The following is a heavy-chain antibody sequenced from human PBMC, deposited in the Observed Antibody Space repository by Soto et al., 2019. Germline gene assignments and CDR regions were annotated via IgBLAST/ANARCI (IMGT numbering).Heavy chain of an antibody. CDR1: GFTFTSSA. CDR2: IVVGSGNT. Sequence: QLQLVQSGPEVKKPGTSVKVSCKASGFTFTSSAMQWVRQARGQRLEWIGWIVVGSGNTNYAQKFQERVTITRDMSTSSADMELSSLRSEDTAVYYCAAVVSIVGGGDRSFDYWGQGTLVTVSS. D-gene: IGHD1-26*01. J-gene: IGHJ4*02. CDR3: AAVVSIVGGGDRSFDY. V-gene: IGHV1-58*02.